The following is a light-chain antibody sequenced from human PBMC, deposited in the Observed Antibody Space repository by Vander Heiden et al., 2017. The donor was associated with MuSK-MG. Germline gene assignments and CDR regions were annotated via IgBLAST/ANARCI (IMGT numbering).Light chain of an antibody. J-gene: IGKJ4*01. CDR2: KAS. Sequence: DFQMTQSPSPLSVSVGDRVTITCRSSQSVSNYLAWYQQKPGKAPNLLVYKASSLGSGVPSRFSGSGSGTEFTLTISSLQPDDFATYYCQHNNSSPLTFGGGTKVEIK. CDR3: QHNNSSPLT. CDR1: QSVSNY. V-gene: IGKV1-5*03.